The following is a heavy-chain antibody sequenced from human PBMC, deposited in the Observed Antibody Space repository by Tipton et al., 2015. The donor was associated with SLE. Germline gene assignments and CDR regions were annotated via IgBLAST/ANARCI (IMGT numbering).Heavy chain of an antibody. CDR3: ARGVAARHDAFDI. CDR2: IIPIFGTA. V-gene: IGHV1-69*05. J-gene: IGHJ3*02. Sequence: QLVQSGAEVKKPGASVKVSCKASGYTFTSYYMHWVRQAPGQGLEWMGGIIPIFGTANYAQKFQGRVTITTDESTSTAYMELSSLRSEDTAVYYCARGVAARHDAFDIWGQGTMVTVSS. D-gene: IGHD6-6*01. CDR1: GYTFTSYY.